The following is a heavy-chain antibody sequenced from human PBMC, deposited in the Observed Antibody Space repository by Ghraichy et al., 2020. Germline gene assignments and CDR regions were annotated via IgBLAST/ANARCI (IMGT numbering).Heavy chain of an antibody. CDR1: GLSVSDNY. D-gene: IGHD3-10*01. Sequence: GGSLRLSCAASGLSVSDNYMNLVRQGQGNGLARVSVIFMGGNIHYADSVRGRFTISRDSTKNTLYLKMNALRVDDTAEYLCAGDRLGDGSRDSWGQGTMVTVSS. CDR2: IFMGGNI. V-gene: IGHV3-53*01. J-gene: IGHJ3*02. CDR3: AGDRLGDGSRDS.